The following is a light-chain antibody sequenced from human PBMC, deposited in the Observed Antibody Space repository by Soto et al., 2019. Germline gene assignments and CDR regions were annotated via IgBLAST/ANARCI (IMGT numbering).Light chain of an antibody. CDR3: HCQDFGNSAVYS. J-gene: IGKJ2*01. Sequence: IVLTQSPGTLSLSPGESATLSCRASQSIRSSYVAWYQQKTGQAPRLLIYAASARATGLPDRFSGSGSGTDFTLTISRLEPEDFAMYYCHCQDFGNSAVYSFGQGTKLEI. V-gene: IGKV3-20*01. CDR2: AAS. CDR1: QSIRSSY.